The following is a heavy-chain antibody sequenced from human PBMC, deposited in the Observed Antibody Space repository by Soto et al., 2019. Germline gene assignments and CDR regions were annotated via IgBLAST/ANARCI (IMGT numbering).Heavy chain of an antibody. CDR3: ARVGVVITDYYGMDV. V-gene: IGHV4-39*01. Sequence: SETLSLTCTVSGGSISSSSYYWGWIRQPPGKGLEWIGSIYYSGSTYYNPSLKSRVTMSVDTSKNQFSLKLSSVTAADTAVYYCARVGVVITDYYGMDVWGQGTTVTVSS. J-gene: IGHJ6*02. CDR2: IYYSGST. D-gene: IGHD3-3*01. CDR1: GGSISSSSYY.